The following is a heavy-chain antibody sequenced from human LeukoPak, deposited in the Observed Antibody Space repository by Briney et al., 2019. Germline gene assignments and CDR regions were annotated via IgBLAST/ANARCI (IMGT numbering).Heavy chain of an antibody. D-gene: IGHD3-9*01. J-gene: IGHJ4*02. V-gene: IGHV3-9*01. Sequence: GRSLRLSCAASGFTFDDYAMHWVRQAPGKGLEWVSGISWNSGSIGYADSVKGRFTISRDNAKNSLYLQMNSLRAEDTAVFYCAKDPDILTGYYVDYWGQGTLVTVSS. CDR1: GFTFDDYA. CDR3: AKDPDILTGYYVDY. CDR2: ISWNSGSI.